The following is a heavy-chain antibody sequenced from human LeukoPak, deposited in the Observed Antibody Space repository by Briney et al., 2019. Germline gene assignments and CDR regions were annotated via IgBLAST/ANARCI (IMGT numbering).Heavy chain of an antibody. Sequence: SETLSLTCAVYGGSFSGYYWSWIRQPPGKGQEWIGEINHSGSTNYNPSLKSRVTISVDTSKNQFSLKLSSVTAADTAVYYCAIAAAGWFDPWGQGTLVTVSS. J-gene: IGHJ5*02. CDR3: AIAAAGWFDP. V-gene: IGHV4-34*01. CDR1: GGSFSGYY. CDR2: INHSGST. D-gene: IGHD6-13*01.